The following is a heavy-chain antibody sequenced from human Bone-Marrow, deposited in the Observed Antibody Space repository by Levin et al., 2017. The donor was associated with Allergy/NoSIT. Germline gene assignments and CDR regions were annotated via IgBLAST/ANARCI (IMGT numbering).Heavy chain of an antibody. Sequence: GESLKISCAASGFSFSDYYMIWIRQAPGKGLEWVSYISSNSRYTNYADSVKGRCTISRDNAENSLYVQMNSLRAEDPAGYYWARSRGEYAVNYFDFWGLGTRVTVSA. CDR2: ISSNSRYT. D-gene: IGHD4-17*01. V-gene: IGHV3-11*03. CDR3: ARSRGEYAVNYFDF. J-gene: IGHJ4*02. CDR1: GFSFSDYY.